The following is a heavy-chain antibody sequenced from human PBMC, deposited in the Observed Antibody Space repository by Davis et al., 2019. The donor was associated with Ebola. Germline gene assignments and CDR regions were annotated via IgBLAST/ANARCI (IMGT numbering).Heavy chain of an antibody. CDR1: GFTFTNYY. J-gene: IGHJ6*02. CDR2: ITSGGSTN. CDR3: ARDGYSSSWYIYYYYGMDV. Sequence: PGGSLRLSCAASGFTFTNYYMHWVRQAPGKGLKWLSYITSGGSTNSYADSVKGRFTISRDNSKNTLYLQMNSLRAEDTAVYYCARDGYSSSWYIYYYYGMDVWGQGTTVTVSS. V-gene: IGHV3-48*01. D-gene: IGHD6-13*01.